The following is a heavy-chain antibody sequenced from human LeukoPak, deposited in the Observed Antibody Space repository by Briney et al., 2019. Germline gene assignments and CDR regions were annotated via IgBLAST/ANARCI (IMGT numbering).Heavy chain of an antibody. J-gene: IGHJ3*02. V-gene: IGHV1-69*04. D-gene: IGHD5-12*01. CDR1: GYTFTSYD. CDR3: ARPTEVATITDGDAFDI. CDR2: IIPILGIA. Sequence: SVKVSCKASGYTFTSYDINWVRQAPGQGLEWMGRIIPILGIANYAQKFQGRVTITADKSTSTAYMELSSLRSEDTAVYYCARPTEVATITDGDAFDIWGQGTMVTVSS.